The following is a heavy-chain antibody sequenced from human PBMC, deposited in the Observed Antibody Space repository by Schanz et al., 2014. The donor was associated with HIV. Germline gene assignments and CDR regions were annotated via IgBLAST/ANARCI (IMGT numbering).Heavy chain of an antibody. Sequence: EVQLLESGGGLVQPGGSLRLSCAASRFTFSSYAMSWVRQAPGKGLEWVSVISGSGGSTYYADSVKGRFTISRDNSKNSLYLQMNSLRAEDTALYYCARDRVSGSSSSSWFDPWGQGTLVTVSS. J-gene: IGHJ5*02. V-gene: IGHV3-23*01. CDR3: ARDRVSGSSSSSWFDP. CDR2: ISGSGGST. D-gene: IGHD6-6*01. CDR1: RFTFSSYA.